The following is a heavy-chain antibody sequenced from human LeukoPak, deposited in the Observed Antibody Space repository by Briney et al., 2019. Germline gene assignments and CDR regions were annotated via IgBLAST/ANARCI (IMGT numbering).Heavy chain of an antibody. CDR3: AREKRVAGSRGGFDP. D-gene: IGHD6-19*01. Sequence: ASVKVSCKVSGYTLTELSMHWVRQAPGKGLEWMGGFDPEDGETIYAQKFQGRVTMTEDTSTDTAYMELTRLRSDDTAVYYCAREKRVAGSRGGFDPWGQGTLVTVSS. CDR2: FDPEDGET. J-gene: IGHJ5*02. V-gene: IGHV1-24*01. CDR1: GYTLTELS.